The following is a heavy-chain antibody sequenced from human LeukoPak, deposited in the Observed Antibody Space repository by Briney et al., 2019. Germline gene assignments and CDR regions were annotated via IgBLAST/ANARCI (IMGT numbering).Heavy chain of an antibody. CDR2: INHSGST. D-gene: IGHD1/OR15-1a*01. J-gene: IGHJ5*02. CDR3: ARGLVVAGTRRFDP. CDR1: GGSFSGYY. Sequence: SETLSLTCAVYGGSFSGYYWSWIRQPPGKGLEGMGEINHSGSTNYNPSLKSRVTISVDTSKNLFSLNLGSVTAADAAVYYCARGLVVAGTRRFDPWGQGTLVTVSS. V-gene: IGHV4-34*01.